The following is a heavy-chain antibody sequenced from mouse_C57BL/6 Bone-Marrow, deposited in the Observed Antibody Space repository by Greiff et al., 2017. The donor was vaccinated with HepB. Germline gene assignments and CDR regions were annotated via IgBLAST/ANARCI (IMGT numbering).Heavy chain of an antibody. D-gene: IGHD2-5*01. CDR1: GYSITSGYY. V-gene: IGHV3-6*01. Sequence: VQLQQSGPGLVKPSQSLSLTCSVTGYSITSGYYWNWIRQFPGNKLEWMGYISYDGSNNYNPSLKNRISITRDTSKNQFFLKLNSVTTEDTATYYCARDEDSNYVAWFAYWGQGTLVTVSA. CDR2: ISYDGSN. CDR3: ARDEDSNYVAWFAY. J-gene: IGHJ3*01.